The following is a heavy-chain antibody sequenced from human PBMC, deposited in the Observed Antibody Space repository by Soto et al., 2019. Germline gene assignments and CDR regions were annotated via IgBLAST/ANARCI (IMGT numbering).Heavy chain of an antibody. CDR3: ARGFPLWFDP. Sequence: ASVKVSCKASGYTFSGYYMHWVRQAPGQGLEWMGRINPDTGDTNFAQKFQGWVTLTRDTSTSTAYMELSSLRSDDTAVYYCARGFPLWFDPWGQGTLVTVSS. CDR1: GYTFSGYY. D-gene: IGHD3-16*02. J-gene: IGHJ5*02. V-gene: IGHV1-2*04. CDR2: INPDTGDT.